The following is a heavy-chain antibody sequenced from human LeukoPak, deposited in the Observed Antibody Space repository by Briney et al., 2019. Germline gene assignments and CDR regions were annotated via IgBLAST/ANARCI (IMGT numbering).Heavy chain of an antibody. CDR1: GFTFSSYA. J-gene: IGHJ4*02. CDR2: ISYDGSNK. CDR3: ARDHPVAPFDH. Sequence: PGRSLRLSCAASGFTFSSYAMHWVRQAPGKGLEWVAVISYDGSNKYYADSVKGRFTISRDNSKNTLYLQMNSLRAEDTAVYYCARDHPVAPFDHWGQGTLVTVSS. V-gene: IGHV3-30*01. D-gene: IGHD2-21*01.